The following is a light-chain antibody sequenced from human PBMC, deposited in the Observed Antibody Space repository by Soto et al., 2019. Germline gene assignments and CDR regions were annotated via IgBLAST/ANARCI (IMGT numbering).Light chain of an antibody. CDR1: SSNIGSNF. CDR2: RNN. CDR3: CSYAASGSLL. V-gene: IGLV1-47*01. J-gene: IGLJ2*01. Sequence: QSVLTQPPSASGTPGQRVTISCSGSSSNIGSNFVYWYQQFPGTAPKLLIYRNNQRPSGVPDRFSGSKSGTSASLAISGLQAEDEADYYCCSYAASGSLLFGGGTKLTVL.